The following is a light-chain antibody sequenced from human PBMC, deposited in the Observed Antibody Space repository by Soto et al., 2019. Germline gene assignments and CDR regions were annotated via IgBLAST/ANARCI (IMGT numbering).Light chain of an antibody. V-gene: IGKV1-39*01. CDR1: QTITTY. J-gene: IGKJ4*01. Sequence: DIQMTQSPSSLFASVGDSVNITCRASQTITTYLNWYRQKPGKAPKLLIYAASSLQSGVPSRFSGSGSETEFTLTISSLQPEDFATYFCQQIYSAPLTFGGGTKVEIK. CDR3: QQIYSAPLT. CDR2: AAS.